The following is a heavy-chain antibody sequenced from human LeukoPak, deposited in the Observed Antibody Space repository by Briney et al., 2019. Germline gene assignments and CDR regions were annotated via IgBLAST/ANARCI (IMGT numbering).Heavy chain of an antibody. D-gene: IGHD5-24*01. V-gene: IGHV3-20*04. CDR3: ARAHRYNCVGVDYDYYCMDV. Sequence: PGGSLRLSCADSGFTFDDYGMSWVCQAPGRGVEWVSGIYWNSGTTDYEDTVKRRFTISTYNAKNSLYLQMNRRRAEDTALYYCARAHRYNCVGVDYDYYCMDVSGKGTTGSVSS. CDR2: IYWNSGTT. CDR1: GFTFDDYG. J-gene: IGHJ6*03.